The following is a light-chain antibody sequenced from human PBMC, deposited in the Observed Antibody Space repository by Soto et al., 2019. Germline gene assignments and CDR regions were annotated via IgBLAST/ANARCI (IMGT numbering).Light chain of an antibody. V-gene: IGKV1-13*02. CDR2: DAS. CDR1: QGIGSA. CDR3: QQFNSYPT. Sequence: AIQLTQSPSSLSASVGDRVTITCRASQGIGSALAWYQQKPGKAPKLLIYDASSLESGVPSRFSGSGSGTDFTLTISSLQPKDFATYYCQQFNSYPTFGQGTRLEIK. J-gene: IGKJ5*01.